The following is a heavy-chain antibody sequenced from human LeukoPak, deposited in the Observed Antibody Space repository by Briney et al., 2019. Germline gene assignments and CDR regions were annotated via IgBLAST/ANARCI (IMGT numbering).Heavy chain of an antibody. J-gene: IGHJ4*02. V-gene: IGHV4-59*08. Sequence: SETLSLTCTVSGGSINNYYWSWVRQPPGAGLEWLAYIYYTGSTNYNPSLKTRLTISVDTSKNQFSLRLNSVTAADTAVYYRARFSQYYDSPTHYLDYWGQGILVTVSS. CDR1: GGSINNYY. D-gene: IGHD2/OR15-2a*01. CDR3: ARFSQYYDSPTHYLDY. CDR2: IYYTGST.